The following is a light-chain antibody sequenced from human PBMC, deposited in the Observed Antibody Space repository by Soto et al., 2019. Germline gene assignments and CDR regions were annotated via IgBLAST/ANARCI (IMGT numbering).Light chain of an antibody. CDR2: EDT. CDR3: ATWDSSLSAGV. V-gene: IGLV1-51*02. Sequence: QSVLTQPPSVSAAPGQKVTISCSGSSSNFENNYVSWYQQLPGTAPKLLIYEDTTRPSGIPDRFSGSKSGTSATLGITGLQTGDEADYYCATWDSSLSAGVFGTGTKVTVL. J-gene: IGLJ1*01. CDR1: SSNFENNY.